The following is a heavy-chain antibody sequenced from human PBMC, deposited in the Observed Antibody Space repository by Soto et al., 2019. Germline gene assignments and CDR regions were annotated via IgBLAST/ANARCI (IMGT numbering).Heavy chain of an antibody. CDR3: ATWFDYGDYVGLNWFDP. V-gene: IGHV4-30-4*01. CDR1: GGSISSGDYY. J-gene: IGHJ5*02. Sequence: SETLSLTCTVSGGSISSGDYYWSWIRQPPGKGREWIGYIYYSGSTYYNPSLKSRVTISVDTSKNQFSLKLSSVTAADTAVYYCATWFDYGDYVGLNWFDPWGQGTLVTVSS. D-gene: IGHD4-17*01. CDR2: IYYSGST.